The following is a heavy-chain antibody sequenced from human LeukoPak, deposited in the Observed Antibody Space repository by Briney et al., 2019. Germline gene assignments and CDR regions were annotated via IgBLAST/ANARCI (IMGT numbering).Heavy chain of an antibody. V-gene: IGHV3-73*01. D-gene: IGHD4-17*01. J-gene: IGHJ4*02. Sequence: GGSLRLSCAASGFTFSGSAMHWVRQASGKGLEWVGRIRSKANSYATAYAASVKGRFTISRDDSKNTAYLQMNSLKTEDTAVNYCTRHWDYGDNGIDYWGQGTLVTVSS. CDR2: IRSKANSYAT. CDR3: TRHWDYGDNGIDY. CDR1: GFTFSGSA.